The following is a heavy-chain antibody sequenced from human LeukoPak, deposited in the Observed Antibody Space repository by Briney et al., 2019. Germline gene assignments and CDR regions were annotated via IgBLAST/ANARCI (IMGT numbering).Heavy chain of an antibody. J-gene: IGHJ6*03. D-gene: IGHD1-26*01. CDR2: IYTSGST. CDR1: GGSISSYY. V-gene: IGHV4-4*07. Sequence: ASETLSLTCTGSGGSISSYYWSWIRQPAGKGLEWIGRIYTSGSTNYNPSLKSRVTMSVDTSKNQFSLQLSSVTAADTAVYYCARDQGVGAMRGYYYYYDMDVWGKGTTVTVSS. CDR3: ARDQGVGAMRGYYYYYDMDV.